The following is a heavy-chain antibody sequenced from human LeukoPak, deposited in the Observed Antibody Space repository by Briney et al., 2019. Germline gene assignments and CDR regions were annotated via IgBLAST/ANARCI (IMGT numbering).Heavy chain of an antibody. Sequence: SETLSLTCTVSGGSISSGGYYWSWIRQHPGKGLEWIGYIYYSGSTYYNPSLKSRVTISVDTSKNQFSLKLSSVTAADTAVYYCARGDCSSTSCYLSDWFDPWGQGTLVTVSS. V-gene: IGHV4-31*03. J-gene: IGHJ5*02. CDR3: ARGDCSSTSCYLSDWFDP. D-gene: IGHD2-2*01. CDR2: IYYSGST. CDR1: GGSISSGGYY.